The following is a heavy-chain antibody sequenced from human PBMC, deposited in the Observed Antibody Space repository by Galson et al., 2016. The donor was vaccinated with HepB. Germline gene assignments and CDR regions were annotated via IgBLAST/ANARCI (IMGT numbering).Heavy chain of an antibody. D-gene: IGHD1-7*01. Sequence: SETLSLTCAVNGGSLRGYYWSWIRLPPGKGLEWIGEINYTANTRYNSSLKSRVTISRDTSNNQFSLKLNSVTAADTAVYYCARGKSELRVSDYWGQGILVTVSS. CDR3: ARGKSELRVSDY. J-gene: IGHJ4*02. CDR2: INYTANT. V-gene: IGHV4-34*01. CDR1: GGSLRGYY.